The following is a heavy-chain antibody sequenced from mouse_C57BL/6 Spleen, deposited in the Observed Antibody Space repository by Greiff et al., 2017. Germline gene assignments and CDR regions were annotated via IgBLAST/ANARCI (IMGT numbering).Heavy chain of an antibody. D-gene: IGHD1-1*02. V-gene: IGHV1-76*01. CDR3: ARSFWDGGDY. CDR1: GYTFTDYY. CDR2: IYPGSGNT. Sequence: VQLQQSGAELVRPGASVKLSCKASGYTFTDYYINWVKQRPGQGLEWIARIYPGSGNTYYNEKFKGKATLTAEKSSSTAYMQLSSLTSEDSAVYFCARSFWDGGDYWGQGTTLTVSS. J-gene: IGHJ2*01.